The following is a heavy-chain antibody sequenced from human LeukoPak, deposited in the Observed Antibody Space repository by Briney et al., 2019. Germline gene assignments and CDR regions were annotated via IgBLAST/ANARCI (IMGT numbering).Heavy chain of an antibody. V-gene: IGHV3-23*01. CDR3: AKDDTYDILFDY. Sequence: GGSLRLSCGASGVTFSSYAMSCVRQAPGKARVWLETISSSGDTTYNAPSVKGLFTISRDNSKNPMYLKMNSLRAEDTAVYYCAKDDTYDILFDYWGQGNLATVSS. D-gene: IGHD3-22*01. CDR1: GVTFSSYA. J-gene: IGHJ4*02. CDR2: ISSSGDTT.